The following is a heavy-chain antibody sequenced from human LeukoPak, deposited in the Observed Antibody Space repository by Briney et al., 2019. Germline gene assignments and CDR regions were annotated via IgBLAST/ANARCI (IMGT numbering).Heavy chain of an antibody. J-gene: IGHJ6*02. Sequence: GGSLRLSCAASGFTFSSYAMHWVRQAPGKGLGWVAVISYDGSNKYYADSVKGRFTISRDNSKNTLYLQMNSLRAEDTAVYYCARVIPAAILGMDVWGQGTTVTVSS. V-gene: IGHV3-30-3*01. CDR1: GFTFSSYA. CDR3: ARVIPAAILGMDV. CDR2: ISYDGSNK. D-gene: IGHD2-2*02.